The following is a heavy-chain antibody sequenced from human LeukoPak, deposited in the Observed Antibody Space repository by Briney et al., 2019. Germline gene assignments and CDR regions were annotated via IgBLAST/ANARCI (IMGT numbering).Heavy chain of an antibody. CDR2: ISAYNGNT. CDR3: ARERGRLTMVRGGYDAFDI. V-gene: IGHV1-18*01. Sequence: ASVKVSCKASGYTFTSYGVTWVRQAPGQGLEWMGWISAYNGNTNYAQKFQGRVTMTTDTSTSTAYMEVRRLRFDDTALYYCARERGRLTMVRGGYDAFDIWGQGTMVTVSS. J-gene: IGHJ3*02. D-gene: IGHD3-10*01. CDR1: GYTFTSYG.